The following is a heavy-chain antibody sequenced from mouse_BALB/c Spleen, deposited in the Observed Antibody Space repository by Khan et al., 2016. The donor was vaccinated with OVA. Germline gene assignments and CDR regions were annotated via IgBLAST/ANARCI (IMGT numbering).Heavy chain of an antibody. CDR2: INPSSGYT. V-gene: IGHV1-4*01. CDR3: ARTHER. J-gene: IGHJ2*01. Sequence: QIQLVQSGAELARPGASVKMSCKASGYTFTSYTMHWVKQRPGQGLEWIGYINPSSGYTKYNQKFKDKATLTADKSSSTAYMQLSSLTSEESAVEYCARTHERWGQGTTLTVSS. CDR1: GYTFTSYT.